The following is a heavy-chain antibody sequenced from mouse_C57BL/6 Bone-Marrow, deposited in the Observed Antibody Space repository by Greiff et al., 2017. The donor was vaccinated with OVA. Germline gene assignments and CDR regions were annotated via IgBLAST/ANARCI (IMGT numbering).Heavy chain of an antibody. Sequence: VQLQQSGAELARPGASVKMSCKASGYTFTNYTMHWVKQRPGTGLEWIGYINPSSGYTKYNQKFKDKATLTADKSSRTAYLQLICLTSEDSAVFYGARRAVIIGAWFAYWGQGTLVTVSA. CDR2: INPSSGYT. V-gene: IGHV1-4*01. J-gene: IGHJ3*01. D-gene: IGHD2-14*01. CDR1: GYTFTNYT. CDR3: ARRAVIIGAWFAY.